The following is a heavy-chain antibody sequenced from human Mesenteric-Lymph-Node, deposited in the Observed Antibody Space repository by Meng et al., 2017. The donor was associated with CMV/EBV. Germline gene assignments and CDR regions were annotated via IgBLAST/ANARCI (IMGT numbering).Heavy chain of an antibody. CDR3: AKVRGYCTSASCP. Sequence: GESLKISCAASGFTFDDYTMHWVRQAPGKGLEWVSFISWDGGSTYYADSVKGRFIISRDNSKNSLYLQMNSLRVEDTAIYYCAKVRGYCTSASCPWGQGTLVTVSS. CDR1: GFTFDDYT. CDR2: ISWDGGST. J-gene: IGHJ5*02. D-gene: IGHD2-2*01. V-gene: IGHV3-43*01.